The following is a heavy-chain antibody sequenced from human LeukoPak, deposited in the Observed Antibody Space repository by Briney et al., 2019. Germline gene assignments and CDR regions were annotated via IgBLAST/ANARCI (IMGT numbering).Heavy chain of an antibody. CDR1: GFTFDDYA. V-gene: IGHV3-9*01. Sequence: GRSLRLSCAASGFTFDDYAMHWVRQAPGKGLEWVSGIRWNSGSIGYSESVKGRFTISRDNAYNSLYLQMNSLRAEDTALYYCAKDALYSSSWWGHNWFDPWGQGTLVTVSS. CDR3: AKDALYSSSWWGHNWFDP. J-gene: IGHJ5*02. D-gene: IGHD6-13*01. CDR2: IRWNSGSI.